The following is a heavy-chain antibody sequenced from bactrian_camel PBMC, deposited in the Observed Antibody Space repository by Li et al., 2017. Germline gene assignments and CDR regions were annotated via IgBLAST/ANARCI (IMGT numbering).Heavy chain of an antibody. D-gene: IGHD4*01. CDR2: VSVSGEIT. CDR3: AADLPLDDPTGAVRFWLAPRSCGPFGV. CDR1: GYTYSAT. J-gene: IGHJ6*01. Sequence: HVQLVESGGGSVQAGGSLRLSCAASGYTYSATLAWFRQAPGKEREAVAGVSVSGEITHYGDSVKGRFTASRSGADNTVYLQMNSLKPEDTGMYYCAADLPLDDPTGAVRFWLAPRSCGPFGVWGQGTQVTVS. V-gene: IGHV3S53*01.